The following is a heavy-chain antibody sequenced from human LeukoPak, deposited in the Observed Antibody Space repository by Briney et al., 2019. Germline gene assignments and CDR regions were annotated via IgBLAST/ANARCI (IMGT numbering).Heavy chain of an antibody. CDR3: ARGGTYYPCIDY. Sequence: ASVKVPCKASGYAFTTTYINWVRQAPGRGLEWMGRISAYNGYTSYAQKFQGRVAMTTDSSTSIAYMDLASLTSDDTAVYYCARGGTYYPCIDYWGQGTLVTVSS. D-gene: IGHD1-26*01. V-gene: IGHV1-18*01. CDR1: GYAFTTTY. CDR2: ISAYNGYT. J-gene: IGHJ4*02.